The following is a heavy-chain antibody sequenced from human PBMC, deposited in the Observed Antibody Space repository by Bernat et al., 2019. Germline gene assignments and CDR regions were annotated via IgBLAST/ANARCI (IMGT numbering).Heavy chain of an antibody. J-gene: IGHJ3*02. CDR1: GFTFSDYY. CDR2: ISSSGSTI. Sequence: QVQLVESGGGLVKPGGSLRLSCTASGFTFSDYYMSWIRQAPGKGLEWVSYISSSGSTIYYADSVKGRFTISRDNAKNSLYLQMNSLRAEDTAVYYCARDQYYDFWSGSHDAFDIWGQGTMVTVSS. D-gene: IGHD3-3*01. V-gene: IGHV3-11*01. CDR3: ARDQYYDFWSGSHDAFDI.